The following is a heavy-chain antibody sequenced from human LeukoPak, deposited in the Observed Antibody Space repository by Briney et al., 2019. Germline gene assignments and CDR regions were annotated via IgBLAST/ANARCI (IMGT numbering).Heavy chain of an antibody. Sequence: SETLSLTCTVSGGSISSYYWCWGWHRARQGLEWVGRIYTSGSTNYYPSLTSRVPMSVDTSKNQFSVNLRSVTAADAAVYYCARGLGYCGRNSCYVGFDHWGRGTRVSVS. CDR2: IYTSGST. D-gene: IGHD2-2*01. CDR3: ARGLGYCGRNSCYVGFDH. CDR1: GGSISSYY. V-gene: IGHV4-4*07. J-gene: IGHJ4*02.